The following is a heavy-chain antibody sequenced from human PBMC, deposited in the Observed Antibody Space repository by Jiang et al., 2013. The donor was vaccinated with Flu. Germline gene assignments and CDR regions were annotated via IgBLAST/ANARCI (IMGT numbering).Heavy chain of an antibody. Sequence: EWLALIYWDDDKRYSPSLKSRLTITKDTSKNQVVLTMTNMDPVDTATYYCAHSGFGVVTIHFDYWGQGTLVTVSS. V-gene: IGHV2-5*02. J-gene: IGHJ4*02. D-gene: IGHD3-3*01. CDR3: AHSGFGVVTIHFDY. CDR2: IYWDDDK.